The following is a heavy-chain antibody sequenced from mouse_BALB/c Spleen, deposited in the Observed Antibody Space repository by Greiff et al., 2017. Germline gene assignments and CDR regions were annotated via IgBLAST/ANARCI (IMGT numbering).Heavy chain of an antibody. CDR3: ARVEIYDGYYGYFDY. V-gene: IGHV1S81*02. D-gene: IGHD2-3*01. CDR2: INPSNGRT. CDR1: GYTFTSYW. J-gene: IGHJ2*01. Sequence: QVQLQQPGAELVKPGASVKLSCKASGYTFTSYWMHWVKQRPGQGLEWIGEINPSNGRTNYNEKFKSKATLTVDKSSSTAYMQLSSLTSEDSAVYYCARVEIYDGYYGYFDYWGQGTTLTVSS.